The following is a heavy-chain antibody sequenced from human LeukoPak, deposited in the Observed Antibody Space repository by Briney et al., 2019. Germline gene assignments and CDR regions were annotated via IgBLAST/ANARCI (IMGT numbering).Heavy chain of an antibody. CDR1: GFTFSSYA. J-gene: IGHJ3*02. CDR2: ISGSGGST. CDR3: AKYEDGYCSSTSCDDAFDI. Sequence: GGSLRLSCAASGFTFSSYAMSWVRQAPGKGLEWVSVISGSGGSTYYADSVKGRFTISRDNSKNTLYLQMNSLRAEDTAVYYCAKYEDGYCSSTSCDDAFDIWGQGTMVTVSS. V-gene: IGHV3-23*01. D-gene: IGHD2-2*03.